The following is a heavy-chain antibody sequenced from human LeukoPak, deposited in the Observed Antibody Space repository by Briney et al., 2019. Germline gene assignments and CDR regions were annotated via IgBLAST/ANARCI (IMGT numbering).Heavy chain of an antibody. J-gene: IGHJ6*02. CDR2: IRYDGSNK. D-gene: IGHD3-22*01. CDR1: GFTFSNYG. CDR3: ARGLSYDSSGYYYGYYYGMDV. V-gene: IGHV3-30*02. Sequence: GGSLRLSCAASGFTFSNYGMHWVRQTPGKGLEWVAFIRYDGSNKYYADSVKGRFTISRDNSKNTLYLQMNSLRAEDTAVYYCARGLSYDSSGYYYGYYYGMDVWGQGTTVTVSS.